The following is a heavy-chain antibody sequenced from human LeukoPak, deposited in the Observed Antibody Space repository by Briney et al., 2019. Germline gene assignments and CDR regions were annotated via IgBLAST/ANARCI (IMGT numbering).Heavy chain of an antibody. CDR1: GFTFSNAW. CDR3: AKDRAAVGLYYFDY. Sequence: GGSLRLSCAASGFTFSNAWMSWVRQAPGKGLEWVGRIKSKTDGGTTDYAAPVKGRFTISRDDSKNTLYLQMNSLRAEDTAVYYCAKDRAAVGLYYFDYWGQGTLVTVSS. J-gene: IGHJ4*02. CDR2: IKSKTDGGTT. D-gene: IGHD6-13*01. V-gene: IGHV3-15*01.